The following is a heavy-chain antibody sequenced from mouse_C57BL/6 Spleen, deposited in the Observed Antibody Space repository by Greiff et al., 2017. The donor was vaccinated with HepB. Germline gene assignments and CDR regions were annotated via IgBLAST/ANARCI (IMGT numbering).Heavy chain of an antibody. J-gene: IGHJ2*01. CDR3: ASGWDFDY. CDR2: INPYNGGT. CDR1: GYTFTDYY. Sequence: EVQLVESGPVLVKPGASVKMSCKASGYTFTDYYMNWVKQSHGKSLEWIGVINPYNGGTSYNQKFKGKATLTVDKSSSTAYMELNSLTSEDSAVYYCASGWDFDYWGQGTTLTVSS. V-gene: IGHV1-19*01. D-gene: IGHD3-3*01.